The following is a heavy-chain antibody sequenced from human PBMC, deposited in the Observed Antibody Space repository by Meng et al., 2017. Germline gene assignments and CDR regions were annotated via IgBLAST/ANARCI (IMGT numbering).Heavy chain of an antibody. Sequence: QGQLVQSGAEVKKPGASVKVSCKASGYIFASYGIHWVRQAPGQGLEWIGWINSYSGDTNYTQTLQGRVTLTKEPSTSTAYMELRSLRSDDTAVYYCAREERGSGDSWGQGTLVTVSS. J-gene: IGHJ5*02. CDR2: INSYSGDT. D-gene: IGHD3-22*01. CDR1: GYIFASYG. CDR3: AREERGSGDS. V-gene: IGHV1-18*01.